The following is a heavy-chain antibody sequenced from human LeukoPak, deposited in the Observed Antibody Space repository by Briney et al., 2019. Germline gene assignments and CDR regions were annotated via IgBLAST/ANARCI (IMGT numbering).Heavy chain of an antibody. Sequence: QTGGSLRLSCAASGFNFSNYWMSWVRQAPGKGLEWVAVISYDGSNKYYADSVKGRFTISRDNSKNTLYLQMNSLRAEDTAVYYCARQWLGFDYWGQGTLVTVSS. J-gene: IGHJ4*02. CDR1: GFNFSNYW. D-gene: IGHD6-19*01. V-gene: IGHV3-30*03. CDR3: ARQWLGFDY. CDR2: ISYDGSNK.